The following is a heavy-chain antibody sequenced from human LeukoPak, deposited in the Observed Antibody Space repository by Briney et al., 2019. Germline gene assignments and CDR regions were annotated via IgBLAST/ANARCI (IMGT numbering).Heavy chain of an antibody. J-gene: IGHJ4*02. Sequence: GGSLRLSCAAYGYTFTDHDMVWVRQAPGKGLEWLSTITKTGSTTYYADSVKGRFTISRDNAKNSVFLHMNSLRAEDTAMYYCERNFDSWGQGTLVTVSS. CDR3: ERNFDS. V-gene: IGHV3-21*06. CDR1: GYTFTDHD. CDR2: ITKTGSTT.